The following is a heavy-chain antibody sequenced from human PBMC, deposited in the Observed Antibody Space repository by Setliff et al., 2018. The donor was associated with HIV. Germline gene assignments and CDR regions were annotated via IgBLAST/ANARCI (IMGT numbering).Heavy chain of an antibody. CDR3: ARIPWVATLWGGAFDL. CDR2: LYYSGST. CDR1: GASIRSYY. D-gene: IGHD5-12*01. Sequence: SETLSLTCIVSGASIRSYYWAWIRQSPGRGLQYLGHLYYSGSTNYNPSLKSRITMSMDTSKNQFSLQLSSVTAVDTAVYYCARIPWVATLWGGAFDLWGHGTMVTVSS. V-gene: IGHV4-59*01. J-gene: IGHJ3*01.